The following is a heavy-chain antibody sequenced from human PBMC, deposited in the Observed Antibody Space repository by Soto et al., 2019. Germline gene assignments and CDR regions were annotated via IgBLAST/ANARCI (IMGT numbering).Heavy chain of an antibody. CDR2: INSDGSST. J-gene: IGHJ4*02. CDR3: ARGRDGYNWGACDY. Sequence: EVQLVESGGGLVQPGGSLRLSCAASGFTFSSYWMHWVRQAPGKGLVWVSRINSDGSSTCYADSVKGRFTISRDNAKNTLYLQMNSLRAEDTAVYYCARGRDGYNWGACDYWGQGTLVTVSS. D-gene: IGHD5-12*01. CDR1: GFTFSSYW. V-gene: IGHV3-74*01.